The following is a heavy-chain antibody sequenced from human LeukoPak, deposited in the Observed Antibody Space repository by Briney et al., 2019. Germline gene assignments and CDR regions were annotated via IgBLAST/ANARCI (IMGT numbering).Heavy chain of an antibody. CDR1: RGSISGSIRSFY. Sequence: SETLSLTCTVSRGSISGSIRSFYWSWLWQPPGKGLEWIGYISSSGSTNDNPSLRSRVTISVDASKNQFFLNLSSVSAADTAVYYCARIPLGYSGAYYFDYWGQGTLVTVSP. D-gene: IGHD5-12*01. V-gene: IGHV4-4*09. CDR2: ISSSGST. J-gene: IGHJ4*02. CDR3: ARIPLGYSGAYYFDY.